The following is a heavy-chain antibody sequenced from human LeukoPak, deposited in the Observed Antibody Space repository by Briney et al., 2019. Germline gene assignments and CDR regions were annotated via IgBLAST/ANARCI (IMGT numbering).Heavy chain of an antibody. J-gene: IGHJ4*02. CDR1: DGSISSYF. CDR2: IYTSGTT. Sequence: PSETLSLTCTVSDGSISSYFWSWIRQPAGKGLEWIGRIYTSGTTNYNPSLKSRVTMSVDTSKNQFSLQLSSVTAADTAVYYCGREVYGSGIQIDYWGQGTLVTVSS. D-gene: IGHD3-10*01. V-gene: IGHV4-4*07. CDR3: GREVYGSGIQIDY.